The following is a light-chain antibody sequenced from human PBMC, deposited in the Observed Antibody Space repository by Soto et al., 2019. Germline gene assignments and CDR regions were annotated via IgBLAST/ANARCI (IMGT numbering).Light chain of an antibody. CDR2: SNN. Sequence: QSLLTQPPSSTGTPGQRVTISCSGTISNIGSNSVNWYQQLPGTAPSLLIYSNNQRASGVSGRFSGSKSGTSASLAISGLRSEDESDYYCAAWDDRLNGYVFGTGTKVTVL. CDR3: AAWDDRLNGYV. J-gene: IGLJ1*01. CDR1: ISNIGSNS. V-gene: IGLV1-44*01.